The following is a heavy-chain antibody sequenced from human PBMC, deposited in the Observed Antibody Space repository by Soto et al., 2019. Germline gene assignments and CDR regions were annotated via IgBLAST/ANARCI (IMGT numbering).Heavy chain of an antibody. J-gene: IGHJ4*02. Sequence: SETLSLTCTVSGCSISSYYWSWIRQPPGKGLEWIGYIYYSGSTNYNPSLKSRVTISVETSKNQFPLKLSSVTAADTAVYYWARGPPRMSFDYWGQGTLVTVSS. CDR1: GCSISSYY. CDR3: ARGPPRMSFDY. V-gene: IGHV4-59*01. D-gene: IGHD2-15*01. CDR2: IYYSGST.